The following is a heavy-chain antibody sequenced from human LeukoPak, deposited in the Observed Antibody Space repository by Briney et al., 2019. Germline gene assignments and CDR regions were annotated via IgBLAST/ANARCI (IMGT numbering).Heavy chain of an antibody. CDR3: ARRDGSGSYRGLDY. J-gene: IGHJ4*02. CDR2: INPNSGGT. V-gene: IGHV1-2*02. CDR1: GYTFTGYY. Sequence: ASVKVSCKASGYTFTGYYMHWVRQAPGQGLEWMGWINPNSGGTNYAQKFQGRVTMTRDTSISTAYMELSRLRSDDTAVYYCARRDGSGSYRGLDYWGQGTLVTVSS. D-gene: IGHD3-10*01.